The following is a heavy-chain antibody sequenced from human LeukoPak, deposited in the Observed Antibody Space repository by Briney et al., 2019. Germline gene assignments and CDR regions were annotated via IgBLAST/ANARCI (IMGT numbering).Heavy chain of an antibody. Sequence: GASVKVSCKASGYTCTGYCMHWVRQAPGQGLEWMGWINPNSGGTNYAQKFQGRVTMTRDTSISTAYMELSRLRSDDTAVYYCARDSRDVLRYFDWLLSAGSPELDYWGQGTLVTVSS. J-gene: IGHJ4*02. D-gene: IGHD3-9*01. CDR3: ARDSRDVLRYFDWLLSAGSPELDY. CDR2: INPNSGGT. V-gene: IGHV1-2*02. CDR1: GYTCTGYC.